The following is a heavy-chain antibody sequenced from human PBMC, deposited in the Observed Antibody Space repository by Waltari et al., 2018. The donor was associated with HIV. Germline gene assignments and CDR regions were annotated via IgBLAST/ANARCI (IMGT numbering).Heavy chain of an antibody. CDR2: IYYSWSY. CDR3: ARLGAGSGSYLDY. V-gene: IGHV4-39*01. J-gene: IGHJ4*02. D-gene: IGHD3-10*01. Sequence: QLQLQESGPGLVKPSETLSLSCTVSGGSITSNSYYWGWIRKPPGKGLEWIGSIYYSWSYSDNPSLKSRVTISVDTSKNQFFLKLRSVNAADTAVYYCARLGAGSGSYLDYWGQGTLATVSS. CDR1: GGSITSNSYY.